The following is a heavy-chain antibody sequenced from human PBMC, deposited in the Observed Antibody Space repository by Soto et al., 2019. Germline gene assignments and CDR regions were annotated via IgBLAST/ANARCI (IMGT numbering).Heavy chain of an antibody. Sequence: ASVKVSCKASGYTFTGYYMHWVRQAPGQGLEWMGWINPNSGGTNYAQKFQGRVTMTRDTSISTAYMELSRLRSDDTAVYYCAREDREYYYYYGMDVWGQGTTVTVSS. V-gene: IGHV1-2*02. CDR1: GYTFTGYY. CDR2: INPNSGGT. CDR3: AREDREYYYYYGMDV. J-gene: IGHJ6*02. D-gene: IGHD3-10*01.